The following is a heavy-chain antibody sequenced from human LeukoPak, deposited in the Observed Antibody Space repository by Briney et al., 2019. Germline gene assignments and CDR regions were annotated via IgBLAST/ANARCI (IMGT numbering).Heavy chain of an antibody. Sequence: ASVKVSCKTSGYTFTNYYLHWVRQAPGQGLEWMGIINPSGGSTTYAQKFQGRLTMTGDTSTSTVYMELSSLRSEDTAVYYCARDGYYYDSSGYYYYFDYWGQGTPVTVSS. CDR1: GYTFTNYY. CDR2: INPSGGST. V-gene: IGHV1-46*01. CDR3: ARDGYYYDSSGYYYYFDY. J-gene: IGHJ4*02. D-gene: IGHD3-22*01.